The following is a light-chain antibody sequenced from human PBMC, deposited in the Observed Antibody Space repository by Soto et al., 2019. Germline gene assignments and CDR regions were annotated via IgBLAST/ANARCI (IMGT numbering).Light chain of an antibody. CDR3: QQYGSSGT. V-gene: IGKV3-20*01. CDR1: QYVSVRF. CDR2: GES. Sequence: IVLTQSPGTLSLSPGESATLSCRASQYVSVRFLAWYQQKPGQAPRLLIYGESSRATGIPDRFSGSGSGTDFTLTISRLEPEDFAVYYCQQYGSSGTFGQGTKVDIK. J-gene: IGKJ1*01.